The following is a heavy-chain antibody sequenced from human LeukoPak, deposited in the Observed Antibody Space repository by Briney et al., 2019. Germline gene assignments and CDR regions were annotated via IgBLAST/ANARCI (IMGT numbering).Heavy chain of an antibody. J-gene: IGHJ4*02. CDR2: ISGSGGST. V-gene: IGHV3-23*01. Sequence: PGGSLRLSCAASGFTFSSYSMNWVRQAPGKGLGWVSAISGSGGSTYYADSVKGRFTISRDNSKNTLYLQMNSLRAEDTAVYYCASREDGSGSYPFDYWGQGTLVTVSS. CDR3: ASREDGSGSYPFDY. CDR1: GFTFSSYS. D-gene: IGHD3-10*01.